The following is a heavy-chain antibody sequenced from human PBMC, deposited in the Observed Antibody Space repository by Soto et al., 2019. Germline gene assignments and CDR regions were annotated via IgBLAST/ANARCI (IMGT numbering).Heavy chain of an antibody. Sequence: PVGSLRLSCAASGFTFSSYGMHWVRQAPGKGLEWVAVIWYDGSNKYYADSVKGRFTISRDNSKNTLYLQMNSLRAEDTAVYYCARDRGYSYGSNWFDPWGQGTLVTVSS. J-gene: IGHJ5*02. V-gene: IGHV3-33*01. D-gene: IGHD5-18*01. CDR1: GFTFSSYG. CDR3: ARDRGYSYGSNWFDP. CDR2: IWYDGSNK.